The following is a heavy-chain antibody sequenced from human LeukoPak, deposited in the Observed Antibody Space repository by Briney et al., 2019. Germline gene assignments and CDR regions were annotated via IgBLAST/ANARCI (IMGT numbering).Heavy chain of an antibody. CDR3: ARGRGGYSYDRGMYYFDY. CDR2: IIPIFGTA. J-gene: IGHJ4*02. Sequence: SMYVSCKASARTCSSYAVSWVRQAPGQGIEWMGGIIPIFGTATYAQKFQGRVTIRADESTSTAYIVAGRLRSEDTAVYYSARGRGGYSYDRGMYYFDYWGQETLVTVSS. V-gene: IGHV1-69*19. CDR1: ARTCSSYA. D-gene: IGHD5-18*01.